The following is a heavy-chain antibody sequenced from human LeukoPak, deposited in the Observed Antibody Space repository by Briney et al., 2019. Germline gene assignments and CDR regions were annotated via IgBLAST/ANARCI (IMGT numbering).Heavy chain of an antibody. V-gene: IGHV4-39*01. D-gene: IGHD3-22*01. CDR3: ARQRRYYDSSAYYFDY. J-gene: IGHJ4*02. CDR1: GGSISSSSYY. Sequence: SETLSLTCTVSGGSISSSSYYWSWIRQPPGKGLEWIGSIYYSGSTYYNPSLKSRVTISVDTSKNQFSLKLSSVTAADTAVYYCARQRRYYDSSAYYFDYWGQGTLVTVSS. CDR2: IYYSGST.